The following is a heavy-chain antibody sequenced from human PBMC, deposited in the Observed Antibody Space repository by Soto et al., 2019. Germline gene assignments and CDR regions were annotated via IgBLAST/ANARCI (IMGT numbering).Heavy chain of an antibody. Sequence: ASVKVSCKASGSTFTGYYMHWVRQAPGQGLEWMGWINPNSGGTNYAQKFQVWVTMTRDTSISTAYMELSRLRSDDTAVYYCASSLRFLEWSPLDYWGQGTLVTVSS. CDR1: GSTFTGYY. D-gene: IGHD3-3*01. CDR3: ASSLRFLEWSPLDY. V-gene: IGHV1-2*04. CDR2: INPNSGGT. J-gene: IGHJ4*02.